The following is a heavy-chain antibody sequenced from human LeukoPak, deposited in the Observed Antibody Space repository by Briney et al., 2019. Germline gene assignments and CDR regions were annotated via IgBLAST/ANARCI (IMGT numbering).Heavy chain of an antibody. CDR2: IRYDGSNK. CDR3: ASIAVAGTREADY. J-gene: IGHJ4*02. D-gene: IGHD6-19*01. Sequence: PGGSLRLSCAASGFTFSSYGMHWVRQAPGKGLEWVAFIRYDGSNKYYADSVKGRFTISRDNSKNTLYLQMNSLRAEDTALYYCASIAVAGTREADYWGQGTLVTVSS. CDR1: GFTFSSYG. V-gene: IGHV3-30*02.